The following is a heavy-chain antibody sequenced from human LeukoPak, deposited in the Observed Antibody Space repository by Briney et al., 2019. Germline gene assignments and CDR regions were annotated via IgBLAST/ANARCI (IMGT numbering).Heavy chain of an antibody. V-gene: IGHV7-4-1*02. Sequence: ASVKVSCKTSGHTFTTYAFHWVRQAPGQGLEWMGWINTNTGNPTYAQGFTGRFVFSLDTSVSTAYLQISSLKAEDTAVYYCARDSADTYYYYGMDVWGQGTTVTVSS. CDR2: INTNTGNP. CDR1: GHTFTTYA. CDR3: ARDSADTYYYYGMDV. J-gene: IGHJ6*02.